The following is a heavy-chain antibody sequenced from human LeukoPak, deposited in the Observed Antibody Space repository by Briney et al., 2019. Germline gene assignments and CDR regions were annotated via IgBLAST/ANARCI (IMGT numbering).Heavy chain of an antibody. Sequence: SETLSLTCTVSGGSISSYYWSWIRQPPGKGLEWIGYIYYSGSTNYNPSLKSRVTISVDTSKNQFSLKLSSVTAADTAVYYCASLVTTYYFDYWGQGTLVTVSS. V-gene: IGHV4-59*08. D-gene: IGHD1-14*01. CDR1: GGSISSYY. J-gene: IGHJ4*02. CDR2: IYYSGST. CDR3: ASLVTTYYFDY.